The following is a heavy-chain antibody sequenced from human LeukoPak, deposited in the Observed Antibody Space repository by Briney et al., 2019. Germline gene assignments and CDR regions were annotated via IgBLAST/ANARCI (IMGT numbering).Heavy chain of an antibody. CDR1: GYTFTSYG. CDR3: ARQMWDYYDSSGPNWFDP. CDR2: ISAYNGNT. D-gene: IGHD3-22*01. V-gene: IGHV1-18*01. J-gene: IGHJ5*02. Sequence: ASVKVSCKASGYTFTSYGISWVRQAPGQGLEWMGWISAYNGNTNYAQKLQGGVTMTTDTSTSTAYMELRSLRSDDTAVYYCARQMWDYYDSSGPNWFDPWGQGTLVTVSS.